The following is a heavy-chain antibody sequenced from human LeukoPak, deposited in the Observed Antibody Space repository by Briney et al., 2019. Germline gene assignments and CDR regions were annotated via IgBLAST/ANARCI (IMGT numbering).Heavy chain of an antibody. CDR3: AKDRSIGTYYTFDH. V-gene: IGHV3-48*01. Sequence: EGSLRLSCAASGFIFSSFGMNWVRQAPGKGLEWVSYISSSSPTIFYADSVKGRFTISRDNAKNSLYLQMSSLTAADTAVYYCAKDRSIGTYYTFDHWGQGTLVTVS. CDR2: ISSSSPTI. CDR1: GFIFSSFG. D-gene: IGHD1-26*01. J-gene: IGHJ4*02.